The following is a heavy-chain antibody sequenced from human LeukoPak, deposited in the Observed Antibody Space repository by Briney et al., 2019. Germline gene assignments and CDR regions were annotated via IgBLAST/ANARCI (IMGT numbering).Heavy chain of an antibody. J-gene: IGHJ4*02. CDR2: INPSGGSI. CDR3: ATIAVAGMGTFDY. D-gene: IGHD6-19*01. Sequence: EASVTVSCKASGYTFTSYYIHWVRQAPGQGLEWMGIINPSGGSITYAQKFQGRVTMTRDTSTSTVYMELSSLRSEDTAVYYCATIAVAGMGTFDYWGQGTLVTVSS. CDR1: GYTFTSYY. V-gene: IGHV1-46*01.